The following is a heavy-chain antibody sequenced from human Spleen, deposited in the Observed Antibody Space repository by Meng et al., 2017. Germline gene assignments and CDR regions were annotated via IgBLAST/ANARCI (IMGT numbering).Heavy chain of an antibody. CDR2: ISSSGSTI. Sequence: GESLKISCAASGFTFSSYEMNWVRQAPGKGLEWVSYISSSGSTIYYADSVKGRFTISRDNAKNSLYLQMNSLRAEDTAVYYCARDVDLTVISYYYYGMDVWGQGTMVTVSS. D-gene: IGHD2-21*01. CDR3: ARDVDLTVISYYYYGMDV. CDR1: GFTFSSYE. J-gene: IGHJ6*02. V-gene: IGHV3-48*03.